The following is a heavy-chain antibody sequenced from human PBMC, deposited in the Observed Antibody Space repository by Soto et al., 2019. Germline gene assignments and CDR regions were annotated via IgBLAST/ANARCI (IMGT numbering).Heavy chain of an antibody. CDR2: IYWDDDK. J-gene: IGHJ4*02. CDR1: GFSLTTSGEG. V-gene: IGHV2-5*02. D-gene: IGHD5-12*01. CDR3: AHRKKTVIVATYFDY. Sequence: QITLRESGPALVKPTQTLTLTCTFSGFSLTTSGEGVGWIRQPPGKAPEWLALIYWDDDKRYSPSLKNRLTIPGDTSRSQVVLTMTNMDPVDTATYYCAHRKKTVIVATYFDYWGQGTLVTVSS.